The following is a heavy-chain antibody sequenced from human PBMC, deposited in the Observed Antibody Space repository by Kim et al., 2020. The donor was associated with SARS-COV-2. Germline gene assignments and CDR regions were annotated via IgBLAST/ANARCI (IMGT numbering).Heavy chain of an antibody. V-gene: IGHV4-59*13. CDR3: ARDSTWYGDHAFDI. CDR2: IYYSGST. J-gene: IGHJ3*02. Sequence: SETLSLTCTVSGGSISSYYWSWIRQPPGKGLEWIGYIYYSGSTNYNPSLKSRVTISVDTSKNQFSLKLSSVTAADTAVYYCARDSTWYGDHAFDIWGQGTMVTVSS. D-gene: IGHD3-10*01. CDR1: GGSISSYY.